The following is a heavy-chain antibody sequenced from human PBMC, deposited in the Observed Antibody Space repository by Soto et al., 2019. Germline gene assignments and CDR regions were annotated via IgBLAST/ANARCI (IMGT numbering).Heavy chain of an antibody. D-gene: IGHD1-26*01. V-gene: IGHV3-23*01. CDR1: GFTFSSYA. CDR2: ISGSGGST. CDR3: AKMTISMEQWELAY. J-gene: IGHJ4*02. Sequence: EVQLLESGGGLVQPGGSLRLSCAASGFTFSSYAMSWVRQAPGKGLEWVSAISGSGGSTYYADSVKGRFTISRDNSKNTLYLQMSSLRAEDTAVYYCAKMTISMEQWELAYWGQGTLVTVSS.